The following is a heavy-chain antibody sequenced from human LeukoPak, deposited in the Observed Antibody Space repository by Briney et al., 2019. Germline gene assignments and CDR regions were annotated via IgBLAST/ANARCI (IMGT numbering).Heavy chain of an antibody. CDR1: GYTFTSYG. Sequence: ASVKVSCKASGYTFTSYGISWVRQAPGQGLEWMGWISAYNGNTNYAQKLQGRVTMTTDTSTSTAYMELRSLRSDDTAVYYCARDLKVQLERPPNWFDPWGQGTLVTVSS. CDR3: ARDLKVQLERPPNWFDP. V-gene: IGHV1-18*01. D-gene: IGHD1-1*01. CDR2: ISAYNGNT. J-gene: IGHJ5*02.